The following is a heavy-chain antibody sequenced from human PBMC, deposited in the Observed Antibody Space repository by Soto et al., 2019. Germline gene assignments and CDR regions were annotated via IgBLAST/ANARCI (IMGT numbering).Heavy chain of an antibody. V-gene: IGHV3-33*01. CDR3: ARDSLIGGIAAAGTDGVFHFDY. CDR1: GFTFSSYG. Sequence: GGSLRLSCAASGFTFSSYGMHWVRQAPGKGLEWVAVIWYDGSNKYYADSVKGRFTISRDNSKNTLYLQMNSLRAEDTAVYYCARDSLIGGIAAAGTDGVFHFDYWGQGTLVTVSS. CDR2: IWYDGSNK. D-gene: IGHD6-13*01. J-gene: IGHJ4*02.